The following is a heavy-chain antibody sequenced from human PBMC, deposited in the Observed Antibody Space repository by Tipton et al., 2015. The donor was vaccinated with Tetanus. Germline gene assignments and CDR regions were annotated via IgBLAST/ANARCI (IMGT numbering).Heavy chain of an antibody. V-gene: IGHV4-31*03. CDR1: NGSISSGGYY. J-gene: IGHJ6*02. D-gene: IGHD3-10*01. CDR2: LYHTGVT. CDR3: ARDRGVRGGYYYYHGMDV. Sequence: TLSLTCSVSNGSISSGGYYWSWIRQYPGKGLEWIGLLYHTGVTYYNPSLQSRVAISVDTSQKQISLKVNSVTAADTAVYYCARDRGVRGGYYYYHGMDVWGQGTTVTVSS.